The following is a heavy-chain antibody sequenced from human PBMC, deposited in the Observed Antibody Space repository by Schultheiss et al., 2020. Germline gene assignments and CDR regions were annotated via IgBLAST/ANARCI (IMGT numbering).Heavy chain of an antibody. CDR1: GASVISGSYF. Sequence: SETLSLTCSVSGASVISGSYFWSWIRQPPGKGLQWIGYVYNSGSTKYNPSLKSRVTISVDKSKNQVSLKLSSVTAADTAVYYCARDRAYFANVLSFAYLRQRTLVNAYS. CDR3: ARDRAYFANVLSFAY. CDR2: VYNSGST. J-gene: IGHJ4*02. V-gene: IGHV4-61*01. D-gene: IGHD3-9*01.